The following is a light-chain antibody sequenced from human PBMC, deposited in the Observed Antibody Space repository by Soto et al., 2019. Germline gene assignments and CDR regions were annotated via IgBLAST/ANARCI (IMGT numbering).Light chain of an antibody. Sequence: QSALTQPASVSGSPGQSITISCTGTSSDVGSYNLVSWYQHHPGKAPKLMIYEGSQRPSGVSNRFSGSKSGNTASLTISGLQAEDESDYYCCSYAGSSTWVFGAGTKLTVL. CDR1: SSDVGSYNL. J-gene: IGLJ3*02. V-gene: IGLV2-23*01. CDR3: CSYAGSSTWV. CDR2: EGS.